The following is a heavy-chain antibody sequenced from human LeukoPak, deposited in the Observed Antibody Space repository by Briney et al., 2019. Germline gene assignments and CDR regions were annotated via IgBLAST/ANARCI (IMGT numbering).Heavy chain of an antibody. Sequence: GGSLRLSCAASGFPFSSSCMHWVRQAPGKGLEWVTFIHADGNSKYYADSVEGRFTVSRDSPKNTLSLQMNSLRVEDTAVYYCARSLTAREYFQHWGQGTLVPVSS. CDR1: GFPFSSSC. J-gene: IGHJ1*01. CDR3: ARSLTAREYFQH. CDR2: IHADGNSK. D-gene: IGHD6-6*01. V-gene: IGHV3-30*02.